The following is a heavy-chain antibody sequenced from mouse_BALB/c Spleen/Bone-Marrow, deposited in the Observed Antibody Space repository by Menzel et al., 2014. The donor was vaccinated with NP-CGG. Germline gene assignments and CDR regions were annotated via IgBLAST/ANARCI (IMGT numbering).Heavy chain of an antibody. CDR3: ARGGHDFSLDY. J-gene: IGHJ4*01. Sequence: QAQLKDSGAEFVMPGASVKMSCKASGYTFTDKWMHWVKQRPGQGLEWIGAIDTSDSYINYNQKFKGKASLTADASSSTAYVHLSSLTSDDSAVYYCARGGHDFSLDYWGQGTSVIVSS. CDR2: IDTSDSYI. CDR1: GYTFTDKW. D-gene: IGHD2-4*01. V-gene: IGHV1-69*01.